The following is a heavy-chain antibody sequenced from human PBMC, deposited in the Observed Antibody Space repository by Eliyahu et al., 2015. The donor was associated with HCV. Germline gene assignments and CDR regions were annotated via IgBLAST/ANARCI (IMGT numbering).Heavy chain of an antibody. J-gene: IGHJ4*02. Sequence: QVQLVESGGGVVQPGRSLXLSCAASGFTFVAKGXHXVRQAPGKGLEWVAVIWYDGSNKYYADSVKGRFTISRDNSKNTLYLQMNSLRAEDTAVYYCARDEEGAAFDYWGQGTLVTVSS. D-gene: IGHD1-26*01. CDR3: ARDEEGAAFDY. V-gene: IGHV3-33*01. CDR1: GFTFVAKG. CDR2: IWYDGSNK.